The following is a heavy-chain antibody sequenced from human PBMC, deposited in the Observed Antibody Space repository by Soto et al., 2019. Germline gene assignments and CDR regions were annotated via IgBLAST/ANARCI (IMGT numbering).Heavy chain of an antibody. CDR3: ARDLMPNDRGLGDLAY. D-gene: IGHD3-22*01. J-gene: IGHJ4*02. V-gene: IGHV3-21*06. Sequence: VQLVESGGGLVKPGGSLRLSCAASGFTFSKYSMNWVRQAPGKGLEWVSSITSTTGDQYYADSVKGRFTISRDNTRNSLSLQVHSLRDEDTGVYYCARDLMPNDRGLGDLAYWGQGTLVTVSS. CDR2: ITSTTGDQ. CDR1: GFTFSKYS.